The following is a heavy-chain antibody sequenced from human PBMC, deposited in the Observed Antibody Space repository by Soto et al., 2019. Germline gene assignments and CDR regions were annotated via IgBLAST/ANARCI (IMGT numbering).Heavy chain of an antibody. CDR2: IYYSGST. CDR1: GGSVSSGSSY. D-gene: IGHD2-2*01. J-gene: IGHJ3*01. Sequence: NPSETLSLTCTVSGGSVSSGSSYWSWIRQPPGKGLEWIGYIYYSGSTNYNPSLKSRVAMSADTSRNQFSLRLISVTAADTAVYYCGGSYCSSTSCDADIFHVWVVWGQGTMVTVSS. V-gene: IGHV4-61*01. CDR3: GGSYCSSTSCDADIFHVWVV.